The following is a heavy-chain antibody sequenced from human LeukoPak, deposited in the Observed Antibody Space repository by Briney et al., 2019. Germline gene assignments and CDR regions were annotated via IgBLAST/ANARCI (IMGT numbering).Heavy chain of an antibody. CDR1: GGSISSGSYY. CDR2: IYTSGST. V-gene: IGHV4-61*02. D-gene: IGHD2-15*01. J-gene: IGHJ4*02. Sequence: SETLSLTCTVSGGSISSGSYYWSWIRQPAGKGLEWIGRIYTSGSTNYNPSLKSRVTISVDTSKNQFSLKLSSVTAADTAVYYCARELLSGGYVGPTLDYWGQGTLVTVSS. CDR3: ARELLSGGYVGPTLDY.